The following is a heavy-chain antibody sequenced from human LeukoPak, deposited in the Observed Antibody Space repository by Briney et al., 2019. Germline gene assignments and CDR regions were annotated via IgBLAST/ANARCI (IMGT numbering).Heavy chain of an antibody. Sequence: ASVKVSCKASGYTFTSYDINWVRQATGQGLEWMGWMNPNSGNTGYVPKFQGRVTMTRNTSISTAYMELSSLRSEDTAVYYCARGILSDDAFDIWGQGTMVTVSS. J-gene: IGHJ3*02. CDR2: MNPNSGNT. CDR3: ARGILSDDAFDI. CDR1: GYTFTSYD. V-gene: IGHV1-8*01.